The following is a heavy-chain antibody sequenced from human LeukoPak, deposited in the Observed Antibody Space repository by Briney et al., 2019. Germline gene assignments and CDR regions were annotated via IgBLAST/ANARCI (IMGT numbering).Heavy chain of an antibody. J-gene: IGHJ5*02. Sequence: ASVKVSCKASGGTFSSYAISWVRQAPGQGLEWMGGIIPIFGTANYAQKFQGRVTITADESTSTAYMELSSLRSEDTAVYYCARGYCSSTSCYENWFDPWGQGTLVTVSS. CDR2: IIPIFGTA. V-gene: IGHV1-69*13. CDR3: ARGYCSSTSCYENWFDP. CDR1: GGTFSSYA. D-gene: IGHD2-2*01.